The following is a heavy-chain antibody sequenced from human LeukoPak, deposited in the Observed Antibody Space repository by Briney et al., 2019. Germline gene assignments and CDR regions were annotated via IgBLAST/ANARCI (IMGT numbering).Heavy chain of an antibody. V-gene: IGHV4-39*01. D-gene: IGHD6-13*01. CDR2: IYYSGST. J-gene: IGHJ6*03. Sequence: SETLSLTCTVSGGSISSSSYYWGWIRQPPGRGLEWIGSIYYSGSTYYNPSLKSRVTISVDTSKNQFSLKLSSVTAADTAVYYCARQFSSSWYNLYYYYYYMDVWGKGTTVTVSS. CDR3: ARQFSSSWYNLYYYYYYMDV. CDR1: GGSISSSSYY.